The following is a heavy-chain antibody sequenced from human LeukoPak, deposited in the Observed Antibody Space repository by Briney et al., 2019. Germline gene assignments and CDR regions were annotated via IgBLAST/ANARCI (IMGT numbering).Heavy chain of an antibody. J-gene: IGHJ4*02. CDR3: AGTGTTDIPHFDY. CDR1: GGTFSSYA. CDR2: IIPIFGTA. D-gene: IGHD1-7*01. V-gene: IGHV1-69*01. Sequence: SVKVSCKASGGTFSSYAISWVRQAPGQGLEWMGGIIPIFGTANYAQKFQGRVTITADESTSTAYMELSSLRSEDTAVYYCAGTGTTDIPHFDYWGQGTLVTVSS.